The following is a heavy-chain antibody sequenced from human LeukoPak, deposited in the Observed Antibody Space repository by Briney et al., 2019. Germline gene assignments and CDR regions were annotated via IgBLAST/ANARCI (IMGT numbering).Heavy chain of an antibody. J-gene: IGHJ4*02. Sequence: ASVKVSCKTSGYTFTIYGISWVRQAPGQGLEWMGLISAYGNTNYAQNLQGSVTMTTDTSTSTAYMELRSLRSGDTAVYYCARGIIGYYFDYWGQGTLVTVSS. CDR2: ISAYGNT. V-gene: IGHV1-18*01. CDR3: ARGIIGYYFDY. D-gene: IGHD2-15*01. CDR1: GYTFTIYG.